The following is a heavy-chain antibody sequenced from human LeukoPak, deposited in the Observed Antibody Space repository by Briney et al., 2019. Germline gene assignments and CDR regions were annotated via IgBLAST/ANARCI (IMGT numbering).Heavy chain of an antibody. CDR3: ARVGSIAAAGTPDY. V-gene: IGHV3-21*05. CDR1: GFTFSSYA. CDR2: ISGSGSYT. D-gene: IGHD6-13*01. J-gene: IGHJ4*02. Sequence: GGSLRLSCTASGFTFSSYAMNWVRQAPGKGLEWLSYISGSGSYTNYADSVKGRFTTSRDNAKNSLYLQMNSLRAEDTAVYYCARVGSIAAAGTPDYWGQGTLVTVSS.